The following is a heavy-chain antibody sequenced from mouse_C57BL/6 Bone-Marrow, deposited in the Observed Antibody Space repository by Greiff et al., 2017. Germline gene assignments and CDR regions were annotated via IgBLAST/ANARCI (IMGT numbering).Heavy chain of an antibody. D-gene: IGHD2-5*01. Sequence: EVMLVESGGGLVQPKGSLKLSCAASGFSFNTYAMNWVRQAPGKGLEWVARIRSKSNNYATYYADSVKDRFTISRDDSESMLYLQMNNLKTEDTAMYYCVRHGIYSNYPHYAMDYWGQGTSVTVSS. CDR3: VRHGIYSNYPHYAMDY. V-gene: IGHV10-1*01. CDR2: IRSKSNNYAT. J-gene: IGHJ4*01. CDR1: GFSFNTYA.